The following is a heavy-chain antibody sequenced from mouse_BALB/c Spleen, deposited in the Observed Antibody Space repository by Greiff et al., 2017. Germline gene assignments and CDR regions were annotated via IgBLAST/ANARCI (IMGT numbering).Heavy chain of an antibody. CDR2: ISSGGGST. V-gene: IGHV5-12-1*01. D-gene: IGHD2-1*01. J-gene: IGHJ1*01. CDR3: ARQIYYGNYRYFDV. CDR1: GFAFSSYD. Sequence: EVQLQESGGGLVKPGGSLKLSCAASGFAFSSYDMSWVRQTPEKRLEWVAYISSGGGSTYYPDTVKGRFTISRDNAKNTLYLQMSSLKSEDTAMYYCARQIYYGNYRYFDVWGAGTTVTVSS.